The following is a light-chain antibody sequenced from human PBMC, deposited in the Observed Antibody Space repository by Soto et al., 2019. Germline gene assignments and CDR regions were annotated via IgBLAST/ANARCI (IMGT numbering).Light chain of an antibody. CDR1: ESIGSS. CDR3: QQYKRLYS. V-gene: IGKV3-15*01. CDR2: RAS. Sequence: EIVMTQSPATLSVSPGDRATLSCRASESIGSSLAWYQHKPGQPPRLLIQRASIRATGVPARFSGGGSGTDFTLTISSLQSEDVAVYYCQQYKRLYSFGQGTKLEIK. J-gene: IGKJ2*01.